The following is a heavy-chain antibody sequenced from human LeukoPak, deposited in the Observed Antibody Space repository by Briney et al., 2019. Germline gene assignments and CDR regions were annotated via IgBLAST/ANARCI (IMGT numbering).Heavy chain of an antibody. CDR3: ARGYVFLDV. Sequence: SETLSLTCAVYGGSLSGFYWSWVRQPPGKGLEWLGEINHSGSTNYNPSLKSRVTISVDTSKNHFSLKLSSVTAADTAVYFCARGYVFLDVGGKGTTVTVS. D-gene: IGHD2-21*01. J-gene: IGHJ6*03. V-gene: IGHV4-34*01. CDR1: GGSLSGFY. CDR2: INHSGST.